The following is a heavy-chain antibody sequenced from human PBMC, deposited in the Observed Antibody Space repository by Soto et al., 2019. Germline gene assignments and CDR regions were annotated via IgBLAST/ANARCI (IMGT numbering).Heavy chain of an antibody. Sequence: PGGSLRLSCVASGFTFRNYALSWVRQAPGKGLEWISYIGSRSSTIYYADSVKGRFTISRDNAKNSLYLQLNSLRDDDTAVYYCAKTNTGYYSYGMDVWGQGTTVTVSS. V-gene: IGHV3-48*02. CDR1: GFTFRNYA. CDR3: AKTNTGYYSYGMDV. CDR2: IGSRSSTI. J-gene: IGHJ6*02.